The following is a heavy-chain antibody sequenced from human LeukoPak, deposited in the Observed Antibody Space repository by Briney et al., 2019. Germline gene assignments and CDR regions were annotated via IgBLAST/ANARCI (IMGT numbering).Heavy chain of an antibody. V-gene: IGHV4-39*07. CDR2: IYYSGST. Sequence: KASETLSLTCTVSGDSISSTNYYWGWIRQPPGKGLEWIGSIYYSGSTYYNPSLKSRVTISVDTSKKQFSLRLSSVTAADTAVYYCASETVSGVLTPHSFHRWGRGTPVTASS. J-gene: IGHJ4*02. D-gene: IGHD3-3*01. CDR1: GDSISSTNYY. CDR3: ASETVSGVLTPHSFHR.